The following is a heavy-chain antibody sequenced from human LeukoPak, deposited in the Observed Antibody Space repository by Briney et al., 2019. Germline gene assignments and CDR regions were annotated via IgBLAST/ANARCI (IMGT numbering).Heavy chain of an antibody. CDR2: INPNSGGT. D-gene: IGHD2/OR15-2a*01. CDR3: ARGPMTTFTMDI. J-gene: IGHJ3*02. V-gene: IGHV1-2*02. CDR1: GYTFTGYY. Sequence: ASVKVSCKASGYTFTGYYMHWVRQAPGQGLEWMGWINPNSGGTNYAQKFQGRVTMTRDTSISTAYMEVSRLRSDDTAVYYCARGPMTTFTMDIWGQGTMVTVSS.